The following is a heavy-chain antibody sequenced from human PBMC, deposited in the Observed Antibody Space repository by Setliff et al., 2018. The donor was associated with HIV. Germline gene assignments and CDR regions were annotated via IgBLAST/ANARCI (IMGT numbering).Heavy chain of an antibody. Sequence: PSETLSLTCSVSGGSISSSGYYWSWIRQHPGKGLDWIGRVYYSGSTDYNPSLQSRATLSIDTSKNQFSLKLTSVIAADTAIYYCARGPSVLRFLERLVYFDYWGQGKLVTVSS. D-gene: IGHD3-3*01. CDR2: VYYSGST. J-gene: IGHJ4*02. V-gene: IGHV4-31*02. CDR3: ARGPSVLRFLERLVYFDY. CDR1: GGSISSSGYY.